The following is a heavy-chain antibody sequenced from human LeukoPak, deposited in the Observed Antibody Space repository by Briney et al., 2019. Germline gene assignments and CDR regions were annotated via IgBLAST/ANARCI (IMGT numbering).Heavy chain of an antibody. CDR2: IYSNGNT. V-gene: IGHV4-39*07. J-gene: IGHJ4*02. CDR3: ARSATVTTGYFDY. D-gene: IGHD4-17*01. Sequence: SETLTLTCSVSGGSISSSGHYWGWIRQSPEKGLDWIGSIYSNGNTYYNPSVKSRVTISVDTSKNQFSLKLTSVTAAETAVYYCARSATVTTGYFDYWGQGALVTVSS. CDR1: GGSISSSGHY.